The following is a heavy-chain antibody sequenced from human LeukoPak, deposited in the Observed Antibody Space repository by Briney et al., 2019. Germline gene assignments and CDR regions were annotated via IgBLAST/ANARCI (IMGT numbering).Heavy chain of an antibody. CDR3: VGPDSQFDC. CDR1: GFTFSSYG. Sequence: GGSLRLSCAASGFTFSSYGMHWVRQAPGKGLEWVAVISYDGSNKYYADSVKGRFTISRDNAKNSLYLQMNNLRAEDTAVYYCVGPDSQFDCWGQGTLVTVSS. V-gene: IGHV3-30*03. CDR2: ISYDGSNK. J-gene: IGHJ4*02. D-gene: IGHD3-10*01.